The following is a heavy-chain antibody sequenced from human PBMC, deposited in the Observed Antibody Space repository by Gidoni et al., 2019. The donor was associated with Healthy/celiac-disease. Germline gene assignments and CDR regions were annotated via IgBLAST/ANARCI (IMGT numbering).Heavy chain of an antibody. CDR3: ARDRDNNWNYYDY. J-gene: IGHJ4*02. Sequence: QVQLVQSGAEVKKPGASVKVSCKASGYTFTGYHMHWVRQAPGQGLEWMGWINPNNGGTNFAQKFQGRVTMTRDTSISTAYMELSRLRSDDTAVYYCARDRDNNWNYYDYWGQGTLVTVSS. V-gene: IGHV1-2*02. D-gene: IGHD1-20*01. CDR1: GYTFTGYH. CDR2: INPNNGGT.